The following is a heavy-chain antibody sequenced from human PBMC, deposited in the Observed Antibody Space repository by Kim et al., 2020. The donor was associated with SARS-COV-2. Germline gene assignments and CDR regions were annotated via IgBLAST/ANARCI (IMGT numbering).Heavy chain of an antibody. CDR1: DFTFSAYT. CDR3: ARLNGPKPNWYFDL. CDR2: ITGRSDYI. Sequence: GGSLRLSCAASDFTFSAYTMNWVRQAPGKGLEWVSSITGRSDYIYYADSVKGRFTISRDNADNSLYPHMNSLRAEDTAVYYCARLNGPKPNWYFDLWGRGTLVTVSS. J-gene: IGHJ2*01. V-gene: IGHV3-21*01.